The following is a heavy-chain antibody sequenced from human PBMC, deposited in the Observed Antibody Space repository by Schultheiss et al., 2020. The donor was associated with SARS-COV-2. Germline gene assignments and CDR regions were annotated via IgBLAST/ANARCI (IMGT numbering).Heavy chain of an antibody. Sequence: GGSLRLSCAASGFTFSSYAMSWVRQAPGKGLEWVSAISGSGGSTYYADSVKGRFTISRDNSKNTLYLQMNSLRAEDTAVYYCATVDVVPYYFEYWGQGTLVTVSS. CDR3: ATVDVVPYYFEY. CDR1: GFTFSSYA. CDR2: ISGSGGST. D-gene: IGHD3-16*02. J-gene: IGHJ4*02. V-gene: IGHV3-23*01.